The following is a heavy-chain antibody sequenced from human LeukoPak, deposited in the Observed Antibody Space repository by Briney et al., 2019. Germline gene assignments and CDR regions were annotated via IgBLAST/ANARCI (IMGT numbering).Heavy chain of an antibody. V-gene: IGHV4-34*12. D-gene: IGHD6-13*01. Sequence: KASETLSLTCAVSGYHYWIWIRQPPGKGLEWIGEILHTGSTNYNPSFKSRVSISIDTPKNQFFLRLTSVTAADTAVYYCARGPAAVHPWGQGTLVTVSS. CDR2: ILHTGST. CDR3: ARGPAAVHP. CDR1: GYHY. J-gene: IGHJ5*02.